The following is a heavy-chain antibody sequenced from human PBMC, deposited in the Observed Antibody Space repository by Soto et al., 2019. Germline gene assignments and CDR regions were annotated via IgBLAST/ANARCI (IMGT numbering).Heavy chain of an antibody. Sequence: QVQLVQSGAEVKKPGSSVKVSCKASGGTFSSYAISWVRQAAGQGLEWMGGIIPIFGTANYAQKFQGRVTITADESTSTAYMELSSLRSEDTAVYYCASDAVAARYYYYGMDVWGQGTTVTVSS. CDR2: IIPIFGTA. J-gene: IGHJ6*02. CDR3: ASDAVAARYYYYGMDV. D-gene: IGHD6-19*01. CDR1: GGTFSSYA. V-gene: IGHV1-69*12.